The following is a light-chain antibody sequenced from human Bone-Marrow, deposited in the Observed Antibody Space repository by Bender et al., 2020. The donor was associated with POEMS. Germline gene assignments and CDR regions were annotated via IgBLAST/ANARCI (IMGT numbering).Light chain of an antibody. J-gene: IGLJ2*01. CDR3: AGWDDSLTGVV. V-gene: IGLV2-8*01. CDR1: SNDVGGYKY. Sequence: QSALTQPPSASGSPGQSVTISCTGTSNDVGGYKYVSWYQQHPGKAPKLIIYEINKRPSGVPDRFSGSKSGNTASLTVSGLQAEDEADYYCAGWDDSLTGVVFGGGTKVTVL. CDR2: EIN.